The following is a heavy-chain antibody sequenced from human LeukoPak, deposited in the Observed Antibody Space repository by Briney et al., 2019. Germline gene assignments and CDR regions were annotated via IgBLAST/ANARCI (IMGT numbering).Heavy chain of an antibody. D-gene: IGHD2-8*01. CDR2: INTDGSST. CDR1: GFTFSSNW. CDR3: ACGLIYYFDY. J-gene: IGHJ4*02. V-gene: IGHV3-74*01. Sequence: GGSLRLSCAASGFTFSSNWMHWVRQAPGKGLVWVSRINTDGSSTSYADSVKGRFTISRDNAKNTLFLQMNSLRAEDTAVYFCACGLIYYFDYWGQGTLVTVSS.